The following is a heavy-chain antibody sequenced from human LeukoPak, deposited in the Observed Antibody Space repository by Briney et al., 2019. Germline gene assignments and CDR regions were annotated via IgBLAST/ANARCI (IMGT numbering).Heavy chain of an antibody. CDR3: ARGRIWFGELFDPTSTRYYYYMDV. CDR2: ISGYNGNT. J-gene: IGHJ6*03. V-gene: IGHV1-18*01. D-gene: IGHD3-10*01. Sequence: ASVKVSCKASGYTFTSYGISWVRQAPGQGLEWMGWISGYNGNTNYAQQKLQGRVTMTTDTSTSTAYMELSSLRSEDTAVYYCARGRIWFGELFDPTSTRYYYYMDVRGKGTTVTISS. CDR1: GYTFTSYG.